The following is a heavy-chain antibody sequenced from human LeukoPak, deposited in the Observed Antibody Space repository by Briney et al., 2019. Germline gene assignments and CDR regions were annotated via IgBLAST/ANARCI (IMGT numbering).Heavy chain of an antibody. CDR2: ISAYNGNT. V-gene: IGHV1-18*04. D-gene: IGHD2-15*01. CDR1: GYTITGYY. Sequence: ASVKVSCKASGYTITGYYMHWVRQAPGQGLEWMGWISAYNGNTNYAQKLQGRVTMTTDTSTSTAYMELRSLRSDDTAVYYCARDVVVVAATYDAFDIRGQRTMVTVSS. CDR3: ARDVVVVAATYDAFDI. J-gene: IGHJ3*02.